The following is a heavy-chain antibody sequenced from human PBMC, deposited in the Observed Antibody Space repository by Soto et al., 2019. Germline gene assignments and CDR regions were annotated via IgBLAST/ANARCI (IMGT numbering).Heavy chain of an antibody. CDR3: ASPQTGSNYYSYGMDV. J-gene: IGHJ6*02. CDR1: GYSFTSYW. Sequence: KVSCKGSGYSFTSYWIGWVRQMPGKGLEWMGIIYPGDSDTRYSPSFQGQVTISADKSISTAYLQWSSLKASDTAMYYCASPQTGSNYYSYGMDVWGQGTTVTVSS. CDR2: IYPGDSDT. V-gene: IGHV5-51*01. D-gene: IGHD2-8*01.